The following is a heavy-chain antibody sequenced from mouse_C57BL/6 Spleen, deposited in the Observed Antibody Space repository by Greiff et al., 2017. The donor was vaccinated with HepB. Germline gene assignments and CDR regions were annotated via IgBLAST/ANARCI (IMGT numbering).Heavy chain of an antibody. V-gene: IGHV3-6*01. Sequence: EVKVEESGPGLVKPSQSLSLTCSVTGYSITSGYYWNWIRQFPGNKLEWMGYISYDGSNNYNPSLKNRISITRDTSKNQFFLKLNSVTTEDTATYYCASYYYGSSYGGFAYWGQGTLVTVSA. D-gene: IGHD1-1*01. CDR2: ISYDGSN. J-gene: IGHJ3*01. CDR1: GYSITSGYY. CDR3: ASYYYGSSYGGFAY.